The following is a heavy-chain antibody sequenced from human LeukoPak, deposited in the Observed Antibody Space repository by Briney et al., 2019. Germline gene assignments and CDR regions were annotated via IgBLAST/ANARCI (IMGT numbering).Heavy chain of an antibody. CDR2: IYYSGST. CDR1: GGSISSSSYY. D-gene: IGHD3-3*01. J-gene: IGHJ5*02. V-gene: IGHV4-39*07. CDR3: ARDQFGTYYDFWSGYFGWFDP. Sequence: SETLSLTCTVSGGSISSSSYYWGWIRQPPGKGLEWIGSIYYSGSTYYNPSLKSRVTISVDTSKNQFSLKLSSVTAADTAVYYCARDQFGTYYDFWSGYFGWFDPWGQGTLVTVSS.